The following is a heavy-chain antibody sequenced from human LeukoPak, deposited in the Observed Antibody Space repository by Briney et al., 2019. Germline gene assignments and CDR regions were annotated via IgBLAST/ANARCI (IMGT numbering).Heavy chain of an antibody. V-gene: IGHV4-59*01. Sequence: PSETLSLTCTVSGGSISSYYWSWLRQPPGKGLEWIGYIYYSGSTNYNPSLKSRVTISVDTSKNQFSLKLSSVTAADTAVYYCARGYYYDSSGYTDWYFDLWGRGTLVTVSS. CDR3: ARGYYYDSSGYTDWYFDL. D-gene: IGHD3-22*01. CDR2: IYYSGST. J-gene: IGHJ2*01. CDR1: GGSISSYY.